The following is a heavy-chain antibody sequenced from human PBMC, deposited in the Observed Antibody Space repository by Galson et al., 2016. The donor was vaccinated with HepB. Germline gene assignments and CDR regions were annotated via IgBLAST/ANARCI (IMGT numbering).Heavy chain of an antibody. CDR1: GFPFSAYY. Sequence: SLRLSCAASGFPFSAYYMSWIRQAPGEGLEWVSYISGVGDTQFYADSVKGRFTISRDNAKNSLYLQMNSLRVEDTAVYYCATPMTYYNMGVWGQGTTVTVSS. V-gene: IGHV3-11*01. CDR3: ATPMTYYNMGV. J-gene: IGHJ6*02. CDR2: ISGVGDTQ.